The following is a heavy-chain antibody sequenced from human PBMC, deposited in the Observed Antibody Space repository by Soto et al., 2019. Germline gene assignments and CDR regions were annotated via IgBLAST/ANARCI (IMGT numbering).Heavy chain of an antibody. CDR3: ARVPHYYGDSNNWFDP. D-gene: IGHD4-17*01. Sequence: HPGGSLRLSCAASGFTFSSYGMHWVRQAPGKGLEWVAVIWYDGSNKYYADSVKGRFTISRDNSKNTLYLQMNSLRAEDTAVYYCARVPHYYGDSNNWFDPWGQGTLVTVSS. CDR2: IWYDGSNK. J-gene: IGHJ5*02. V-gene: IGHV3-33*01. CDR1: GFTFSSYG.